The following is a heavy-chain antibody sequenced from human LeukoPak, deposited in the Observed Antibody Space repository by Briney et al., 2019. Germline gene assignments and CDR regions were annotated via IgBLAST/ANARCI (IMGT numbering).Heavy chain of an antibody. D-gene: IGHD3-22*01. CDR3: AKLVKSSGYYDSFDY. J-gene: IGHJ4*02. Sequence: PGGSLRLSCAASGFTFSSYGMHWVRQAPGKGLEWVAFIRYDGSNKYYADSVKGRFTISRDNSKNTLYLQMNSLRAEDTAVYYCAKLVKSSGYYDSFDYWGQGTLVTVSS. CDR1: GFTFSSYG. CDR2: IRYDGSNK. V-gene: IGHV3-30*02.